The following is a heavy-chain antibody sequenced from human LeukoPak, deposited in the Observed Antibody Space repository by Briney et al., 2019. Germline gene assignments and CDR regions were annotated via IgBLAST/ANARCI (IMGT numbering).Heavy chain of an antibody. D-gene: IGHD3-10*01. CDR1: GFTFSSYA. J-gene: IGHJ5*02. V-gene: IGHV3-23*01. CDR3: AKDELLWFGESPHWFDP. Sequence: PGGSLRLSCAASGFTFSSYAMSWVRQAPGKGLEWVSAISGSGGSTYYADSVKGRFTISRDNSKNTLYLQMNSLRAEDTAVYYCAKDELLWFGESPHWFDPWGQGTLATVSS. CDR2: ISGSGGST.